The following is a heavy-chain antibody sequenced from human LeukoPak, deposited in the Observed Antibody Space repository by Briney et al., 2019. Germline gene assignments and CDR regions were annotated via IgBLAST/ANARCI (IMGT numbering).Heavy chain of an antibody. CDR3: ASSSVDTTMVKVFWFDP. J-gene: IGHJ5*02. D-gene: IGHD5-18*01. V-gene: IGHV4-34*01. Sequence: PSETLSLTCAVYGGSFSGYYWSWIRQPPGKGLEWIGGINHSGSTNYNPSLKSRVTISVDTSKNQFSLKLSSVTAADTAVYYCASSSVDTTMVKVFWFDPWGQGTLVTVSS. CDR2: INHSGST. CDR1: GGSFSGYY.